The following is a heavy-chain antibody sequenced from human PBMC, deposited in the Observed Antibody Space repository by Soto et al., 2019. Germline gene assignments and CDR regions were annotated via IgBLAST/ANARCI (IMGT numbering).Heavy chain of an antibody. CDR1: GGSISSSSYY. V-gene: IGHV4-39*01. D-gene: IGHD3-22*01. J-gene: IGHJ3*02. Sequence: SETLSLTCTVSGGSISSSSYYWGWIRQPPGKGLEWIGSIYYSGSTYYNPSLKSRVTISVDTSKNQFSLKLSSVTAADTAVYYCATEWGYYYDSSGSDAFDIWGQGTMVTVSS. CDR3: ATEWGYYYDSSGSDAFDI. CDR2: IYYSGST.